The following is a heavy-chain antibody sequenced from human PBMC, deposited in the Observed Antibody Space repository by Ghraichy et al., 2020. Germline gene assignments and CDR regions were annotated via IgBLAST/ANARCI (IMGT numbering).Heavy chain of an antibody. CDR1: GFTFSSYA. Sequence: GESLNISCAASGFTFSSYAMSWVRQAPGKGLEWVAAISGRGGSKYYADSVKGRFTISRDNSKNTLYLQMNSLRAEDKAVYYCSKRVVGVTLIFDYWGQGTLVTVSS. CDR2: ISGRGGSK. J-gene: IGHJ4*02. CDR3: SKRVVGVTLIFDY. V-gene: IGHV3-23*01. D-gene: IGHD2-21*02.